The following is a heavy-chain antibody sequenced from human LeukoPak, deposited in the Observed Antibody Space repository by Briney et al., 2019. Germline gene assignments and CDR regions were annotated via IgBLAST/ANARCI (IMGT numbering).Heavy chain of an antibody. V-gene: IGHV4-34*01. D-gene: IGHD1-26*01. CDR2: INHGGST. J-gene: IGHJ5*02. CDR1: GGSFSGYY. CDR3: ARGRLLHNWFDP. Sequence: PSETLSLTCAVYGGSFSGYYWSWIRQPPGKGLEWIGEINHGGSTNYNPSLKSRVTISVDTSKNQFSLKLSSVTAADTAVYYCARGRLLHNWFDPWGQGTLVTVSS.